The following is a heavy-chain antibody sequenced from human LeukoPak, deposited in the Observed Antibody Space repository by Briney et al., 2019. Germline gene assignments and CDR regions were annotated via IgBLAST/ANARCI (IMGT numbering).Heavy chain of an antibody. Sequence: SETLSLTCTVSGGSISSYSWSWIRQPPGKGLEWIGYIYYSGSTTYNRSLKSRVTMSLDTSENQFSLKLRSVTAADTAVYHCSRQAIFGVAIDYWGQGTLVTVSS. V-gene: IGHV4-59*08. CDR3: SRQAIFGVAIDY. J-gene: IGHJ4*02. D-gene: IGHD3-3*01. CDR1: GGSISSYS. CDR2: IYYSGST.